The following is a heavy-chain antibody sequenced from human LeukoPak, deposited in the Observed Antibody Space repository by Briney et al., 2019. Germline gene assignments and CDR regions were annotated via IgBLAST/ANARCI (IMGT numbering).Heavy chain of an antibody. CDR2: INHSGST. D-gene: IGHD3-10*01. Sequence: ETLSLTCTVSGYSISSGYYWGWIRQPPGKGLEWIGEINHSGSTNYNPSLKSRVTISVDTSKNQFSLKLSSVTAADTAVYYCARCRSGITMVRGVINYYYYMDVWGKGTTVTISS. J-gene: IGHJ6*03. CDR3: ARCRSGITMVRGVINYYYYMDV. CDR1: GYSISSGYY. V-gene: IGHV4-38-2*02.